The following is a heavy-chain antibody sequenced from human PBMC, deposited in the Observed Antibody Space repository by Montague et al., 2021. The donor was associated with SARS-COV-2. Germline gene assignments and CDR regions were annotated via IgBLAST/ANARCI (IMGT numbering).Heavy chain of an antibody. J-gene: IGHJ4*02. CDR1: GDSISSYY. D-gene: IGHD1-1*01. V-gene: IGHV4-59*01. Sequence: SETRSLTCEVSGDSISSYYWSWIRQSLGKGLEWIGYVHYTGSTKYTPSLKTRVTLSLDTPKNHFSLKLRSVTAADTAIYYCARAQNTCFIANCVNYFEVWGLGALVTVSS. CDR2: VHYTGST. CDR3: ARAQNTCFIANCVNYFEV.